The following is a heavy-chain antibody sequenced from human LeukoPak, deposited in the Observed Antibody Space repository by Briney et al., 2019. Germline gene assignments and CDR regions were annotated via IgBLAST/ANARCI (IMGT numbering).Heavy chain of an antibody. D-gene: IGHD2-2*01. Sequence: GGSLRLSCAASGFTFSSYWMSWVRQAPGKGLEWVANIKQDGSEKYYVDSVKGRFTISRDNAKNTLYLQMNSLRAEDTAVYYCARDLGYCSSTSCHGGNWFDPWGQGTLVTVSS. CDR1: GFTFSSYW. V-gene: IGHV3-7*01. CDR3: ARDLGYCSSTSCHGGNWFDP. J-gene: IGHJ5*02. CDR2: IKQDGSEK.